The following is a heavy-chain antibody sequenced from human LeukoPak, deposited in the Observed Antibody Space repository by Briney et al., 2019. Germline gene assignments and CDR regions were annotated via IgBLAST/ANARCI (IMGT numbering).Heavy chain of an antibody. D-gene: IGHD6-25*01. Sequence: GGSLRLSCAASGFTFSDYYMSWIRQAPGKGLEWVSYISSSGSTIYYADSVKGRFTISRDNAKNSLYLQMNSLRAEDTAVYYCARAAATPYYYGMDVWGQGTTVTVSS. CDR2: ISSSGSTI. CDR3: ARAAATPYYYGMDV. V-gene: IGHV3-11*01. J-gene: IGHJ6*02. CDR1: GFTFSDYY.